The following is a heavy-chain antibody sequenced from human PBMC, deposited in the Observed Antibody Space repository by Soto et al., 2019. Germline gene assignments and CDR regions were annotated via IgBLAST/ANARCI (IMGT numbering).Heavy chain of an antibody. V-gene: IGHV1-69*13. CDR2: IIPIFGTA. CDR3: ARDILTTVVTFSGAALGY. D-gene: IGHD4-17*01. J-gene: IGHJ4*02. CDR1: GGTFSSYA. Sequence: ASVKVSCKASGGTFSSYAISWVRQAPGQGLEWMGGIIPIFGTANYAQKFQGRVTITADESTSTAYMELSSLRSEDTAVYYCARDILTTVVTFSGAALGYWGQGTLVTVSS.